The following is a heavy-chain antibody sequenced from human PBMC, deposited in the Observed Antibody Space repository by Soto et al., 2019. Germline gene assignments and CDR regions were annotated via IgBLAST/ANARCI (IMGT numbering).Heavy chain of an antibody. D-gene: IGHD6-19*01. V-gene: IGHV3-30*18. CDR3: AKGGRQWLVTSDFNY. J-gene: IGHJ4*02. CDR1: GFTFSSDA. Sequence: PGGSLRLSCAASGFTFSSDAMSWVRQAPGKGLEWVAVVSHDGRNTHYADSVKGRFTISRDSSKNTVSLEMTSLRAEDTAVYYCAKGGRQWLVTSDFNYWGQGALVTVSS. CDR2: VSHDGRNT.